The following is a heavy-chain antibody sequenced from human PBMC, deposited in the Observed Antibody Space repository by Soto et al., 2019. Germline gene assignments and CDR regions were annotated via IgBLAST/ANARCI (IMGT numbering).Heavy chain of an antibody. D-gene: IGHD3-22*01. J-gene: IGHJ4*02. CDR1: GYTFTSYG. V-gene: IGHV1-18*01. Sequence: ASVKVSCKASGYTFTSYGISWVRQAPGQGLEWMGWISAYNGNTNYAQKLQGRVTMTTDTSTSTAYMELRSLRSDDTAVYYCARDRPDSSGYYRIFDYWGQGTLVTVSS. CDR3: ARDRPDSSGYYRIFDY. CDR2: ISAYNGNT.